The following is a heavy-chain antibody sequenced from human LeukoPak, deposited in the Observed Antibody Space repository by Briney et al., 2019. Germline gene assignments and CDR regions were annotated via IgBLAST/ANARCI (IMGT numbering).Heavy chain of an antibody. CDR1: GYTFTGYY. CDR2: INPNSGGT. J-gene: IGHJ4*02. Sequence: ASVKVSCKASGYTFTGYYMHWVRQAPGQGLEWMGWINPNSGGTNYAQKFQGRVTMTRDTSTSTVYMELSSLRSEDTAVYYCAREYYDNNRRDYFDYWGQGTLVTVSS. CDR3: AREYYDNNRRDYFDY. V-gene: IGHV1-2*02. D-gene: IGHD3-22*01.